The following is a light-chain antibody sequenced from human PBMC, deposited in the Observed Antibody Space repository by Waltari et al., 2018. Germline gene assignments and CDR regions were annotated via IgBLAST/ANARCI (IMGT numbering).Light chain of an antibody. Sequence: EIVLTQSPGTLSLSPGERATLSCRASQTVRTTYLAWYQQKPGQAPTLLIYGASSRATGIPDRFGGSGSGTDFSLTISSLEPEDFAVYYCQQYDISPLTFGGGTKVEV. CDR3: QQYDISPLT. CDR2: GAS. J-gene: IGKJ4*01. CDR1: QTVRTTY. V-gene: IGKV3-20*01.